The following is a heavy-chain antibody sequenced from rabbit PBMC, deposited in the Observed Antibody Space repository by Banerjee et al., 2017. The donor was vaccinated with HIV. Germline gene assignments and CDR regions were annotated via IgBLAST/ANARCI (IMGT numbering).Heavy chain of an antibody. V-gene: IGHV1S45*01. CDR3: ATDLYGVGGFNL. CDR2: IDSGSSGFT. CDR1: GFTLSSYY. D-gene: IGHD2-1*01. J-gene: IGHJ4*01. Sequence: QEHLKESGGGLVQPGGSLKLSCTPSGFTLSSYYMCWVRQAPGKGLEWIACIDSGSSGFTYFASWAKGRFTISKTSSTTVTLQMTSLTAADTATYFCATDLYGVGGFNLWGPGTLVTVS.